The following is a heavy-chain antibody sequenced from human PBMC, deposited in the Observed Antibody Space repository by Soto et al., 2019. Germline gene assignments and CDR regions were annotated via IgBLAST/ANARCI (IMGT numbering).Heavy chain of an antibody. V-gene: IGHV4-31*03. CDR3: ARDRGMVRGVITYYYYGMDV. Sequence: SETLSLTCTVSGGSISSGGYYWSWIRQHPGKGLEWIGYIYYSGSTYYNPSLKSRVTISVDTSKNQFSLKLSSVTAADTAVYYCARDRGMVRGVITYYYYGMDVWGQGTTVTVSS. D-gene: IGHD3-10*01. CDR2: IYYSGST. J-gene: IGHJ6*02. CDR1: GGSISSGGYY.